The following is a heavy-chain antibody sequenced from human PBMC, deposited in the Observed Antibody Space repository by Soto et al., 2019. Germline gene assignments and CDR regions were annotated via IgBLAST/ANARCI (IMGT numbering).Heavy chain of an antibody. V-gene: IGHV4-31*03. J-gene: IGHJ6*02. CDR3: ARDSVVVPGPRGMDV. D-gene: IGHD2-2*01. Sequence: SETLSLTCTVSGGSISSGGYYWSWIRQHPGRGLEWIGYIYYSGSTYYNPSLKSRVTISVDTSKNQFSLKLSSVTAADTAVYYCARDSVVVPGPRGMDVWGQGTTVTVSS. CDR2: IYYSGST. CDR1: GGSISSGGYY.